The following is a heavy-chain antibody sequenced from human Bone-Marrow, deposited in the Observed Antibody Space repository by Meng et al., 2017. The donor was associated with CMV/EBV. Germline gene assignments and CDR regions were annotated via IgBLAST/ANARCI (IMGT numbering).Heavy chain of an antibody. Sequence: GGSLRLSCAASGFTFSSYWMSWVRQAPGKGLEWVSAISGSGGNTYYADSVKGRFTTSRDNSNNTLYPEMDSPRVEDTAVYYCAKGRGGSSWYGAADDYWGQGKLVTVSS. CDR1: GFTFSSYW. D-gene: IGHD6-13*01. CDR3: AKGRGGSSWYGAADDY. J-gene: IGHJ4*02. CDR2: ISGSGGNT. V-gene: IGHV3-23*01.